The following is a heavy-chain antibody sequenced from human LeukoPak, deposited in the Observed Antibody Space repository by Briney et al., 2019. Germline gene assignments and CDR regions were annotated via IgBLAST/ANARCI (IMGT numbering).Heavy chain of an antibody. V-gene: IGHV4-30-4*01. J-gene: IGHJ5*02. D-gene: IGHD2-2*01. Sequence: SQTLSLTCTVSGGSISSGDYYWSWIRQPPGKGLEWIGYIYYSGSTYYNPSLKSRVTISVDTSKNQFSLKLSSVTAADTAVYYWARREEGGGYCSSTSCYRYNWFDPWGQGTLVTVSS. CDR3: ARREEGGGYCSSTSCYRYNWFDP. CDR2: IYYSGST. CDR1: GGSISSGDYY.